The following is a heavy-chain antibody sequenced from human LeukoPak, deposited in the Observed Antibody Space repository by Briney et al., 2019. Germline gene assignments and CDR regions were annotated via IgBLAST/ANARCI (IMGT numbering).Heavy chain of an antibody. CDR2: IYSGGST. J-gene: IGHJ4*02. Sequence: GGSLRLSCAASGFTFSSYSMNWVRQAPGKGLEWVSVIYSGGSTYYADSVKGRFTISRDNSKNTLYLQMNSLRAEDTAVYYCARAIYDILTGYLDYFDYWGQGTLVTVSS. CDR1: GFTFSSYS. D-gene: IGHD3-9*01. V-gene: IGHV3-53*01. CDR3: ARAIYDILTGYLDYFDY.